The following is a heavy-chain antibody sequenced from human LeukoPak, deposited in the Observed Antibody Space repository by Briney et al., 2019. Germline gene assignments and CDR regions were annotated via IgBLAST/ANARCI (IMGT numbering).Heavy chain of an antibody. Sequence: MPSETLSLTCAVSGYSISGGYYWGWIRQPPGKGLEWIASMFHTGSTYYNPSLKSQVTLSIDTSKNQFSLKMNSLTAADTAVYYCVRDRSGGCSVDYWGQGTLVTVS. D-gene: IGHD1-26*01. J-gene: IGHJ4*02. CDR1: GYSISGGYY. V-gene: IGHV4-38-2*02. CDR3: VRDRSGGCSVDY. CDR2: MFHTGST.